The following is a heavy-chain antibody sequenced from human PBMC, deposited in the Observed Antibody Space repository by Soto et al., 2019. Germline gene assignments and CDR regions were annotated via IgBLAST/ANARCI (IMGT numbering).Heavy chain of an antibody. J-gene: IGHJ4*02. CDR2: IYSSGST. CDR3: ARRGSRVLWFGELYFFDY. V-gene: IGHV4-39*01. D-gene: IGHD3-10*01. CDR1: GGSISSSSYY. Sequence: QLQLQESGPGLVKPSETLSLTCTVSGGSISSSSYYWGWIRQPPGKGLEWIGSIYSSGSTYYNPSLKSRVTISVDTSRNQFSLKLSSVTAADTAVYYCARRGSRVLWFGELYFFDYWGQGTLVTVSS.